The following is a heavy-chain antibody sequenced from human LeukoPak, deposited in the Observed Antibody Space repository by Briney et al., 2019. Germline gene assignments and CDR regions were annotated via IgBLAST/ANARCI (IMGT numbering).Heavy chain of an antibody. CDR1: GFTFSSYS. J-gene: IGHJ4*02. D-gene: IGHD6-6*01. CDR2: TSSSGSYI. V-gene: IGHV3-21*01. CDR3: ARGTYRSSSPSIGMPYYLDY. Sequence: GGSLRLSCAASGFTFSSYSMNWVRQAPGKGLEWVSSTSSSGSYIFYAQSVEGRFIISRDNAKNSHYLQMNSLRVDDTAVYFCARGTYRSSSPSIGMPYYLDYWGQGILVTVSS.